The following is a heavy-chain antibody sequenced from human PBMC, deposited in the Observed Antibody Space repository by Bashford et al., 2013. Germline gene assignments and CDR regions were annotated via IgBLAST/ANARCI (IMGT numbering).Heavy chain of an antibody. CDR2: ISAYNGNT. V-gene: IGHV1-18*01. J-gene: IGHJ6*02. CDR1: GYTFTSYG. Sequence: ASVKVSCKASGYTFTSYGISWVRQAPGQGLEWMGWISAYNGNTNYAQKLQGRVTITRDMSTSTAYMELSSLRSEDTAVYYCAAGDIVVVPAATLYYGMDVWGQGTTVT. D-gene: IGHD2-2*01. CDR3: AAGDIVVVPAATLYYGMDV.